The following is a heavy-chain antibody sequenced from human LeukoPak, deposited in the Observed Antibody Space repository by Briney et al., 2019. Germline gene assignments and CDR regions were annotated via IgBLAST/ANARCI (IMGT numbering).Heavy chain of an antibody. V-gene: IGHV3-30*03. J-gene: IGHJ6*02. D-gene: IGHD3-10*01. CDR3: ARDFYYGSGSYNYYGMDV. CDR2: ISYDGSNK. CDR1: GFTFSSYG. Sequence: SLRLSCAASGFTFSSYGMHWVRQAPGKGLEWVAVISYDGSNKYYADSVKGRFTISRDNSKNTLYLQMNSLRAEDTAVYYCARDFYYGSGSYNYYGMDVWGQGTTVTVSS.